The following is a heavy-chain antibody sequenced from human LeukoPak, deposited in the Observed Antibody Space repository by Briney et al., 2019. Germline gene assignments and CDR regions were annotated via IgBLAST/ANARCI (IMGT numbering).Heavy chain of an antibody. Sequence: AGGSLRLSCAASGFTFSSYTMNWVRQAPGKGLEWVSSISSSGTYIYYADSVKGRFTISRDHAKKSLYLQMNSLRAEDTAVYYCTRVEETATTAAIIRKYSYYYYYMDVWGKGNTVTVSS. V-gene: IGHV3-21*01. J-gene: IGHJ6*03. CDR2: ISSSGTYI. CDR1: GFTFSSYT. CDR3: TRVEETATTAAIIRKYSYYYYYMDV. D-gene: IGHD4-11*01.